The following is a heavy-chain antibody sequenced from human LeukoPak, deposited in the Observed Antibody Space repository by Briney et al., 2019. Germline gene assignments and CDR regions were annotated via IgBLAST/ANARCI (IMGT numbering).Heavy chain of an antibody. Sequence: SETLSLTCTVSGGSISSSSYYWGWIRQPPGKGLEWIGSIYYSGSTYYNPSLKSRVTISVDTSKNQFSLKLSSVTAADTAVYYCAREWNVVVPAANHDAFDIWGQGTMVTVSS. CDR2: IYYSGST. D-gene: IGHD2-2*01. J-gene: IGHJ3*02. CDR3: AREWNVVVPAANHDAFDI. V-gene: IGHV4-39*07. CDR1: GGSISSSSYY.